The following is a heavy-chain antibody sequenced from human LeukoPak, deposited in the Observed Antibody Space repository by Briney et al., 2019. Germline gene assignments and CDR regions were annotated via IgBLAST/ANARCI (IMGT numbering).Heavy chain of an antibody. V-gene: IGHV3-53*04. J-gene: IGHJ3*02. Sequence: GGSLRLSCAASGFTVSSNYMSWVRQAPGKGLEWVSVIYSGGSTYYADSVKGRFTISRHNSKNTLYLQMISLRAEDTAVYYCAREAYDAFDIWGQGTMVTVSS. CDR3: AREAYDAFDI. CDR2: IYSGGST. CDR1: GFTVSSNY.